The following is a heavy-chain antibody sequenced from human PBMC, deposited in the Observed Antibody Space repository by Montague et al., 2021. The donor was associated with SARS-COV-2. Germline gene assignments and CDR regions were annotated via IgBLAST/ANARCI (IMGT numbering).Heavy chain of an antibody. V-gene: IGHV4-39*01. J-gene: IGHJ3*02. CDR3: ARRPGTFGAAFDI. Sequence: SETLSLTCTVSGGSISSDSFYWGWLRQPPGKGLEWIGLIYHSGGTYNGPSLKRRFSISVDTPKNQFSLKITSVTAADTAVYYCARRPGTFGAAFDIWGLGTMVTVSS. CDR2: IYHSGGT. CDR1: GGSISSDSFY. D-gene: IGHD3-10*01.